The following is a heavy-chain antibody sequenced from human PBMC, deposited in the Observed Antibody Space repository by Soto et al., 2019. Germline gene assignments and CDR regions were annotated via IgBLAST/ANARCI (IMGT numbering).Heavy chain of an antibody. CDR2: IYHSGST. J-gene: IGHJ5*02. V-gene: IGHV4-4*02. CDR3: ARKQWLVPNWFDP. Sequence: QVQLQESGPGLVKPSGTLSLTCAVSGDSISSTNWWSWVRQPPGKGLEWIGEIYHSGSTNYNPSRNLRVTISVDKSKTQFSLKLSSVTAAATAVYYCARKQWLVPNWFDPWGQGTLVTVSS. D-gene: IGHD6-19*01. CDR1: GDSISSTNW.